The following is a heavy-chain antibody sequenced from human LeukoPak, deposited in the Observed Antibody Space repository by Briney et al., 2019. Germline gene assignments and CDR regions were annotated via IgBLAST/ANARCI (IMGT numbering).Heavy chain of an antibody. J-gene: IGHJ6*03. CDR1: GYSISSGYY. Sequence: SETLSLTCGVSGYSISSGYYWGWIRQPPGKGLEWIGRIYHSGSTYYNPSLNSRVTISVDTSKNQFSLKMSSVTAADTAVYYRARHISGYYNYYYYYSMDVWGKGTTVTVSS. V-gene: IGHV4-38-2*01. CDR3: ARHISGYYNYYYYYSMDV. D-gene: IGHD3-22*01. CDR2: IYHSGST.